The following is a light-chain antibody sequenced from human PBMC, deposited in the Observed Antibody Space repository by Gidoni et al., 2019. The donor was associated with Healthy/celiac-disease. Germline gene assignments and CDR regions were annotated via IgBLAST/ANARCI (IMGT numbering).Light chain of an antibody. J-gene: IGKJ2*04. CDR2: KAS. CDR1: QSISSW. V-gene: IGKV1-5*03. CDR3: QQYKSYSPWGS. Sequence: DIQMTQSPSTLSASVGDRVTITCRASQSISSWLAWYQQKPGKAPKLLSYKASSLESGVPSRVSGSGSGTEFTLTISSLQPDDFATDYCQQYKSYSPWGSFGQGTKLEIK.